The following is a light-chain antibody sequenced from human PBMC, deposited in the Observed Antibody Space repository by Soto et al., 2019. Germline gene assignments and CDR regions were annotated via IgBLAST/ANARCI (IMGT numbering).Light chain of an antibody. J-gene: IGKJ3*01. CDR3: PKYNSAQFT. CDR1: QGISTF. Sequence: DIQMTQSPSSLSASVGDRVTITCRARQGISTFLAWYQQKPGKVPKLLIYAASTLPSGVPSRFSGSGSGTDFTLTISSLQPEDVATYYCPKYNSAQFTFGPGTKVDIK. CDR2: AAS. V-gene: IGKV1-27*01.